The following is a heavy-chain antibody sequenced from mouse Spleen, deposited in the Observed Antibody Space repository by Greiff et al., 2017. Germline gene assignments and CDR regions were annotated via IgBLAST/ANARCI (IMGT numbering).Heavy chain of an antibody. Sequence: EVQVVESGGGLVKPGGSLKLSCAASGFTFSDYGMHWVRQAPEKGLEWVAYISSGSSTIYYADTVKGRFTISRDNAKNTLFLQMTSLRSEDTAMYYCARLDYDAYYAMDYWGQGTSVTVSS. CDR1: GFTFSDYG. V-gene: IGHV5-17*01. CDR3: ARLDYDAYYAMDY. D-gene: IGHD2-4*01. CDR2: ISSGSSTI. J-gene: IGHJ4*01.